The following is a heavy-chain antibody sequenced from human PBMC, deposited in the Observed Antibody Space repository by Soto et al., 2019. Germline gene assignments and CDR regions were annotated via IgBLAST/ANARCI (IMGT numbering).Heavy chain of an antibody. Sequence: ETLSLTCTVSGGSIRSYYWSWIRQPPGKGLKWIGFIYYSGCTKYNPSLKSRVTISVDTSKNQFSLRLTSVTAADTAVYYCARLGGYYQAFASWGQGTLVTVSS. CDR2: IYYSGCT. D-gene: IGHD3-22*01. CDR1: GGSIRSYY. J-gene: IGHJ4*02. CDR3: ARLGGYYQAFAS. V-gene: IGHV4-59*08.